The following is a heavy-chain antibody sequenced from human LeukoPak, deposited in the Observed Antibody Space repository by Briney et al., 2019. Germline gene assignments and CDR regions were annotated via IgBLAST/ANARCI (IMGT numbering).Heavy chain of an antibody. CDR3: ARDRTPYSYGHAIFDY. D-gene: IGHD5-18*01. CDR2: IIPILGIA. Sequence: SVKVSCKASGGTFSSYAISWVRQAPGQGLEWMGRIIPILGIANYAQKFQGRVTITADKSTSTAYMELSSLRSEDTAVYYCARDRTPYSYGHAIFDYWGQGTLVTVSS. CDR1: GGTFSSYA. J-gene: IGHJ4*02. V-gene: IGHV1-69*04.